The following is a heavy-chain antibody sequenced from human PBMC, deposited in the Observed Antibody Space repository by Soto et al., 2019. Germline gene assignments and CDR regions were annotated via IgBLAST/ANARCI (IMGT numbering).Heavy chain of an antibody. CDR2: IYYNGNT. Sequence: QVQPQESGPGLVKPSQTLSLTCTVSGGSISSTNYYWSWIRRHPGKGLEWIGYIYYNGNTYYNPSLKSRVTISVDTSKNQFSLKLSSVTAADTAVYYCAGGNSSRWYWFDPWGQGTLVTVSS. CDR3: AGGNSSRWYWFDP. V-gene: IGHV4-31*03. J-gene: IGHJ5*02. D-gene: IGHD6-13*01. CDR1: GGSISSTNYY.